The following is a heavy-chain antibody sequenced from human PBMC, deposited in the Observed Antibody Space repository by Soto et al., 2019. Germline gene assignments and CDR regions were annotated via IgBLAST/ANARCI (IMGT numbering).Heavy chain of an antibody. CDR3: ARVNVPSAIPGPRFDP. Sequence: SVKVSCKASGGTFSSYAISWVRQAPGQGLEWMGGIIPIFGTANYAQKFQGRVTITADESTSTAYMELSSLRSEDTAVYYCARVNVPSAIPGPRFDPWGQGTLVTVSS. CDR2: IIPIFGTA. CDR1: GGTFSSYA. V-gene: IGHV1-69*13. D-gene: IGHD2-2*01. J-gene: IGHJ5*02.